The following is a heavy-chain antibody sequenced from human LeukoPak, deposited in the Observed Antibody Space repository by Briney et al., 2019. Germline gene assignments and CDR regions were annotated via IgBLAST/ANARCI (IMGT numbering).Heavy chain of an antibody. CDR2: IYYSGST. Sequence: SETLSLTCTVSGGSISSYYWSWIRQPPGKGLEWIGYIYYSGSTNYNPSLKSRVTISVDTPKNQFSLKLSSVTAADTAVYYCARGDYDYVWGSYRPNWFDPWGQGTLVTVSS. J-gene: IGHJ5*02. CDR1: GGSISSYY. CDR3: ARGDYDYVWGSYRPNWFDP. D-gene: IGHD3-16*02. V-gene: IGHV4-59*01.